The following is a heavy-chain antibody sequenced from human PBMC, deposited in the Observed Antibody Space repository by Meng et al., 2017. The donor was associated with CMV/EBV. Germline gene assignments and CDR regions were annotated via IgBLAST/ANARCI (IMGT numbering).Heavy chain of an antibody. J-gene: IGHJ5*02. CDR3: ARHGGIYSGYDNNWFDP. Sequence: GGSLRLSCKGSGYSFTSYWIGWVHQMPGKGLEWMGIIYPGDSDTRYSPSFQGQVTISADKSISTAYLQWSSLKASDTAMYYCARHGGIYSGYDNNWFDPWGQGTPVTVSS. CDR2: IYPGDSDT. D-gene: IGHD5-12*01. CDR1: GYSFTSYW. V-gene: IGHV5-51*07.